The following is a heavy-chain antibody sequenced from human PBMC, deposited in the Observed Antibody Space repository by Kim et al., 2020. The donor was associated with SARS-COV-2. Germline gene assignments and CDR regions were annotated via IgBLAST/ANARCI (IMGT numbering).Heavy chain of an antibody. J-gene: IGHJ4*02. CDR3: ARDSHYDSSGYYS. D-gene: IGHD3-22*01. V-gene: IGHV3-66*01. Sequence: ADSVKGRYTTSRDNAKNSLYLQMNSTRAEETAVYYCARDSHYDSSGYYSWGQGTLVTVSS.